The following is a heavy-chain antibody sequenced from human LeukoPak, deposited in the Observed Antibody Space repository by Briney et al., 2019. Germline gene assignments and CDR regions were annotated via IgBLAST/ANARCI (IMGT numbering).Heavy chain of an antibody. V-gene: IGHV1-2*02. D-gene: IGHD6-13*01. CDR1: GGTFSSYA. Sequence: ASVKVSCKASGGTFSSYAISWVRQAPGQGLEWMGWINPNSGGTNYAQKFQGRVTMTRDTSISTAYMELSRLRSDDTAVYYCARGPSKEYSSSWQTLDYWGQGTLVTVSS. J-gene: IGHJ4*02. CDR2: INPNSGGT. CDR3: ARGPSKEYSSSWQTLDY.